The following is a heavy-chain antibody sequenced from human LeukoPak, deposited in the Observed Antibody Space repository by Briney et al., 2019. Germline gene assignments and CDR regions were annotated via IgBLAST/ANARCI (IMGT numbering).Heavy chain of an antibody. D-gene: IGHD6-13*01. CDR1: GYTFTSYG. V-gene: IGHV1-18*01. Sequence: ASVKVSCKASGYTFTSYGISWVRLAPGQGLEWMGWISGYNGNTNYAQKLQGRVTMTTDTSTSTAYMELRSLISDDTAVYYCARDSPAGRDCFDPWGQGTLVTVSS. CDR3: ARDSPAGRDCFDP. J-gene: IGHJ5*02. CDR2: ISGYNGNT.